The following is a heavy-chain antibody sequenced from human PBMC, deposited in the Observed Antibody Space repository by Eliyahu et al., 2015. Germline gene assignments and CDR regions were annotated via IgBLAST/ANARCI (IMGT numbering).Heavy chain of an antibody. J-gene: IGHJ4*02. CDR1: GFSLSTSGVG. CDR3: AHRPRCTYYYDSSGYYYGNYFDY. CDR2: IYWDDDK. Sequence: QITLKESGPTLVKPTQTLTLTCTFSGFSLSTSGVGXGXLRQPPGKALEWLALIYWDDDKRYSPSLKSRLTITKDTSKNQVVLTMTNMDPVDTATYYCAHRPRCTYYYDSSGYYYGNYFDYWGQGTLVTVSS. V-gene: IGHV2-5*02. D-gene: IGHD3-22*01.